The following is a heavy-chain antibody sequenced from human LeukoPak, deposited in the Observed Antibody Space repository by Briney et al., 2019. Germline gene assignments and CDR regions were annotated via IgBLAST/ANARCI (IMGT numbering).Heavy chain of an antibody. V-gene: IGHV4-39*07. CDR1: GGSISSSSYY. CDR2: IYYSGST. Sequence: SETLSLTCTVSGGSISSSSYYWGWIRQPPGKGLQWIGSIYYSGSTYYNPSLKSRVTISVDTSKNQFSLKLSSVTAADTAVYYCARDRRAFDAFDIWGQGTLVTVSS. CDR3: ARDRRAFDAFDI. D-gene: IGHD1-14*01. J-gene: IGHJ3*02.